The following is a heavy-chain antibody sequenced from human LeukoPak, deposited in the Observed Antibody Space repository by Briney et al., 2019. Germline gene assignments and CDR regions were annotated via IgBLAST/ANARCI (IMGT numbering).Heavy chain of an antibody. CDR1: GFTFSSYV. Sequence: GGSLRLSWAASGFTFSSYVIHWVRQAPGKGLEWVAVISYDGSNKYYADSVKGRFTTSRDNSKNSLYLQMNSLRPEDTAIYYCVRDISYSYFDHWGQGNLVTVSS. V-gene: IGHV3-30-3*01. D-gene: IGHD3-3*02. CDR2: ISYDGSNK. J-gene: IGHJ4*02. CDR3: VRDISYSYFDH.